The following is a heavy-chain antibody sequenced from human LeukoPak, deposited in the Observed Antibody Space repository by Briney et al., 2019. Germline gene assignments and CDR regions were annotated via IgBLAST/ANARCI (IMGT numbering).Heavy chain of an antibody. J-gene: IGHJ4*02. D-gene: IGHD3-16*02. CDR1: GGSISSYY. CDR2: IYYSGST. V-gene: IGHV4-59*01. Sequence: PSETLSLTCTVSGGSISSYYWSWIRQPPGKGLEWIGYIYYSGSTNYNPSLKSRVTISVDTSKNQFSLKLSSVTAADTAVYYCARARYDYVWGSYRPIFDYWGQGTLVTVSS. CDR3: ARARYDYVWGSYRPIFDY.